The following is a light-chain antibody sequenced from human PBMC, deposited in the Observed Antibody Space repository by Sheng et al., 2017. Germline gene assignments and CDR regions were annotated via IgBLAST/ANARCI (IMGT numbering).Light chain of an antibody. CDR3: AAWDASLNGRV. CDR2: MTD. V-gene: IGLV1-47*01. Sequence: QSVLTQQPSVSGTPGQRVTISCSGSSSNIEGNYVYWYQQLPGTAPKLLLYMTDQRPSGVPDRFSGSISGTSASLVIRGLQSEDEATYYCAAWDASLNGRVFGGGTRVTVL. CDR1: SSNIEGNY. J-gene: IGLJ3*02.